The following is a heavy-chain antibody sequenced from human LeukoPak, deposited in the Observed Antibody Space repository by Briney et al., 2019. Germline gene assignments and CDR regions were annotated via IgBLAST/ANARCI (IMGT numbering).Heavy chain of an antibody. CDR2: INHSGST. J-gene: IGHJ4*02. CDR3: ARRSPRYSYGRFDY. CDR1: GGSFSGYY. D-gene: IGHD5-18*01. Sequence: PSETLSLTCAVYGGSFSGYYWGWIRQPPGKGLEWIGEINHSGSTNYNPSLKSRVTISVDTSKNQFSLKLSSVTAADTAVYYCARRSPRYSYGRFDYWGQGTLVTVSS. V-gene: IGHV4-34*01.